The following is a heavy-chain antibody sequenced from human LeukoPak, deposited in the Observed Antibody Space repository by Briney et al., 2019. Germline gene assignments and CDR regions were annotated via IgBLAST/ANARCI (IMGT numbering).Heavy chain of an antibody. CDR1: GFTSSSYG. J-gene: IGHJ4*02. V-gene: IGHV3-30*02. CDR2: IRYDGSNK. D-gene: IGHD6-13*01. Sequence: PGGSLRLSCAASGFTSSSYGMHWVRQAPGKGLEWVAFIRYDGSNKYYADSVKGRFTISRDNSKNTLYLQMNSLRAEDTAVYYCAKGQGSSWYLGDYWGQGTLVTVSS. CDR3: AKGQGSSWYLGDY.